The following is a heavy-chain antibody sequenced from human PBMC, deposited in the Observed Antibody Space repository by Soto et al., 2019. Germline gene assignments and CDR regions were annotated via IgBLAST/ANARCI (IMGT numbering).Heavy chain of an antibody. CDR1: SGSISSSNW. CDR3: ASGYSLYSFDY. J-gene: IGHJ4*02. D-gene: IGHD3-22*01. V-gene: IGHV4-4*02. CDR2: IYHSGST. Sequence: SETLSITCAVSSGSISSSNWWSWVRQPPGKGLEWIGEIYHSGSTNYNPSLKSRVTISVDTSKNQFSLKLSSVTAADTAVYYCASGYSLYSFDYWGQGTLVTVSS.